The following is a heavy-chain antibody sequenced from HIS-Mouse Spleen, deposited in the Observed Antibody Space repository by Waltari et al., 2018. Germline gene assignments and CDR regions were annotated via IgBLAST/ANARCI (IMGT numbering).Heavy chain of an antibody. V-gene: IGHV4-39*07. CDR3: AREIPYSSSWYDWYFDL. Sequence: QLQLQESGPGLVKPSETLSLTCTVSGGSISSSSYYWGWIRRPPGKGLEWFGSIDYSGSTYYNPSLNSRVTISVDTSKNQFSLKLSSVTAADTAVYYCAREIPYSSSWYDWYFDLWGRGTLVTVSS. CDR1: GGSISSSSYY. CDR2: IDYSGST. J-gene: IGHJ2*01. D-gene: IGHD6-13*01.